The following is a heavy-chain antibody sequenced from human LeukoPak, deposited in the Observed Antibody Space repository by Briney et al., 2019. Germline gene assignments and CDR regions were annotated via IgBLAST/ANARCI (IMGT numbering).Heavy chain of an antibody. CDR1: GFXFSTYS. V-gene: IGHV3-21*01. J-gene: IGHJ3*01. CDR3: AREEDTNASYDAFDV. Sequence: GGSLRLSCAASGFXFSTYSINWVRQAPGKGLQWVASINSRSLYIYYADSVKGRFTISRDNAKSSLYLQMNSLRAEDTALYYCAREEDTNASYDAFDVWGQGTMVTVSS. D-gene: IGHD2-8*01. CDR2: INSRSLYI.